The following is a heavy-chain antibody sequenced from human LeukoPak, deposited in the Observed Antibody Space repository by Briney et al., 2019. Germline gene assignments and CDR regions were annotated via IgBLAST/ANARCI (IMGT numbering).Heavy chain of an antibody. CDR3: AGGPVPGSGYTSY. Sequence: SGGSLRLSCAASGFTFSSYSMNWVRQAPGKGLEWVSYISSSSSTIYYADSVKGRFTISRDNAKNSLYLQMNSLRAEDTAVYYCAGGPVPGSGYTSYWGQGTLVTVSS. D-gene: IGHD3-22*01. CDR2: ISSSSSTI. CDR1: GFTFSSYS. V-gene: IGHV3-48*04. J-gene: IGHJ4*02.